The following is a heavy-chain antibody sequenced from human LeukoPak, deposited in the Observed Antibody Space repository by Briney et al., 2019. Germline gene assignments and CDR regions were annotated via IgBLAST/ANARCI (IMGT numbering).Heavy chain of an antibody. V-gene: IGHV4-4*07. Sequence: SETLPLTCTVSGGSISSYYWSWIRQPAGKGLEWIGRIYTSGSTNYNPSLKSRVTISVDTSKNQFSLKLSSVTAADTAVYYCARDLNYDSSGYENYYYMDVWGKGTTVTVSS. CDR1: GGSISSYY. J-gene: IGHJ6*03. CDR2: IYTSGST. CDR3: ARDLNYDSSGYENYYYMDV. D-gene: IGHD3-22*01.